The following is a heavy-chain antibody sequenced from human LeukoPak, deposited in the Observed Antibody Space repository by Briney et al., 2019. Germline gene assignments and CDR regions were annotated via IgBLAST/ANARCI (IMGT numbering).Heavy chain of an antibody. CDR3: ARICSGGSCYSPGTFDY. Sequence: PGGSLRLSCAASGFTVSSNYMSWVRQAPGKGLERVSVIYSGGSTYYADSVKGRFTISRHNSKNTLYLQMNSLRAEDTAVYYCARICSGGSCYSPGTFDYWGQGTLVTVSS. CDR2: IYSGGST. V-gene: IGHV3-53*04. CDR1: GFTVSSNY. J-gene: IGHJ4*02. D-gene: IGHD2-15*01.